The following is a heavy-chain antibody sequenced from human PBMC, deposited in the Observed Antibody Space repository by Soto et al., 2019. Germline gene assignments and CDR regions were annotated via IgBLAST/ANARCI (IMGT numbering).Heavy chain of an antibody. CDR2: ISYDGATK. J-gene: IGHJ3*01. Sequence: QEQLVESGGGVVRPGRSLRLSCSASGFHFSEYAMHWVRQAPGKGLEWVSIISYDGATKYHADSVEGRFTVSRDNSKNTLFLQMHDLRPEDTALYYCARETRQQSDAFDVWGPGTMVTVSS. CDR1: GFHFSEYA. V-gene: IGHV3-30-3*01. D-gene: IGHD6-13*01. CDR3: ARETRQQSDAFDV.